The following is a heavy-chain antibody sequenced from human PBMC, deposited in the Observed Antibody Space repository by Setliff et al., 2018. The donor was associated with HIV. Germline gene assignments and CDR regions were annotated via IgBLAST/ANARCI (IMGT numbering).Heavy chain of an antibody. V-gene: IGHV1-69*05. CDR3: AAGYIYGNYAADY. CDR1: GDPLNTYA. CDR2: VISTFGTE. Sequence: SVKVSCKASGDPLNTYAISWVRQAPGQGLEWMGGVISTFGTEKYAQRFQDRVTITTDETTSTAYLEVRNLGSEDTAVYYCAAGYIYGNYAADYWGQGSPVIVSS. J-gene: IGHJ4*02. D-gene: IGHD5-18*01.